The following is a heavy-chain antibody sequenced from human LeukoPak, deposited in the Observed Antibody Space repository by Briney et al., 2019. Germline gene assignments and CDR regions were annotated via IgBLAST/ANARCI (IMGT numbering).Heavy chain of an antibody. CDR2: MNPNNGDS. V-gene: IGHV1-8*03. CDR3: ARTTSFTASGYDY. J-gene: IGHJ4*02. CDR1: GYTFTSYH. Sequence: GASVKVSCKASGYTFTSYHINWVRQATGQGLEWMGWMNPNNGDSGYAQKFQGRVTITRDTSISTAYMELRSLRSEDTAVYFCARTTSFTASGYDYWGQGTLATVSS. D-gene: IGHD6-25*01.